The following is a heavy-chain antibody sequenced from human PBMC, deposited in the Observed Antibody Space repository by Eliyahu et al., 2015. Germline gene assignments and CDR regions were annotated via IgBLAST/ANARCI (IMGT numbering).Heavy chain of an antibody. Sequence: QVQLQESGPGLVKPSQTLSXTCXVXGGXISXGDXXWSWIRQPPGQGLEWIGYIYYSGSTYYNPSLKSRVTISVDTSKNQFSLELSSVTAADTAVYYCARDRQGYYDSSGYPYFDYWGQGTLVTVSS. J-gene: IGHJ4*02. CDR1: GGXISXGDXX. D-gene: IGHD3-22*01. V-gene: IGHV4-30-4*01. CDR3: ARDRQGYYDSSGYPYFDY. CDR2: IYYSGST.